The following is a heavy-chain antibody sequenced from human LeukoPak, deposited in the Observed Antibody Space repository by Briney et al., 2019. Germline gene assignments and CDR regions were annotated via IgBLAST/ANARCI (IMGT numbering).Heavy chain of an antibody. CDR1: GFTFSSYA. D-gene: IGHD1-26*01. J-gene: IGHJ4*02. V-gene: IGHV3-23*01. CDR3: ANSQYSGSYFDY. CDR2: ISGSGGST. Sequence: GGSLRLSCAASGFTFSSYAMSWVRQAPGKGLEWVSAISGSGGSTYYADSVKGRFTLSRDNSKNTLYLQMNSLRAEDTAVYYCANSQYSGSYFDYWGQGTLVTVSS.